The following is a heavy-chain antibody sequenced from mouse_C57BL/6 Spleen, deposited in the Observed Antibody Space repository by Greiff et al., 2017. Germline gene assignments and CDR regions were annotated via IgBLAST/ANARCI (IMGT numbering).Heavy chain of an antibody. CDR2: IYPGDGDT. J-gene: IGHJ4*01. V-gene: IGHV1-80*01. CDR3: ARDYDGAMDY. Sequence: QVQLQQSGAELVKPGASVKISCKASGYAFSSYWMNWVQQRPGKGLEWIGQIYPGDGDTNYNGKFKGKATLTADKSSSTAYMQLSSLTSEDSAVYFCARDYDGAMDYWGQGTSVTVSS. D-gene: IGHD2-4*01. CDR1: GYAFSSYW.